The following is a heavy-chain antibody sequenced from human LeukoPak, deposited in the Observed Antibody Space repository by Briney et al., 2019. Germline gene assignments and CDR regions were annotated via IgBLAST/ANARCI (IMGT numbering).Heavy chain of an antibody. J-gene: IGHJ4*02. CDR1: GFTVSSNY. CDR3: ARGDGVYVY. Sequence: GGSLRLSCAASGFTVSSNYVTWVRQAPGQGLEWVSVIYFGGTTYYADSVKGRFTISRDNSKNTVYLQMNRLRVEDTAVYYCARGDGVYVYWGQGTLVTVSS. CDR2: IYFGGTT. D-gene: IGHD5/OR15-5a*01. V-gene: IGHV3-53*01.